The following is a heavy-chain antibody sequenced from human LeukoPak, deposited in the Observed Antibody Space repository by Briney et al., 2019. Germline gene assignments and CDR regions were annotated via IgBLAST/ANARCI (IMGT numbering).Heavy chain of an antibody. Sequence: GASVKVSCKTSGYTFTGYHVHWVRQAPGQGLEWMGWFNANSGATKYAQKFQGRVTMTRDTSIGTDFMELTSLISDDTAIYYCGRDPYDGNYFFDYWGQGTLVTVAS. CDR1: GYTFTGYH. V-gene: IGHV1-2*02. D-gene: IGHD3-3*01. J-gene: IGHJ4*02. CDR3: GRDPYDGNYFFDY. CDR2: FNANSGAT.